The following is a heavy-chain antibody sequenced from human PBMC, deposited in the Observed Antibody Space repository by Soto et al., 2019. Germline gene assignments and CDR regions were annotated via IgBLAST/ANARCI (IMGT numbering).Heavy chain of an antibody. CDR3: ARLPGGTAPRPDY. V-gene: IGHV3-23*01. D-gene: IGHD6-6*01. Sequence: LRLSCAASGFPFPQYDMNWVRQAPGKGLEWVAAVGRFGNTYYRDSVRGRFTISRDDSRNLVYLQMSRLRLDDTAVYFCARLPGGTAPRPDYWGQGTMVTVSS. CDR1: GFPFPQYD. J-gene: IGHJ4*02. CDR2: VGRFGNT.